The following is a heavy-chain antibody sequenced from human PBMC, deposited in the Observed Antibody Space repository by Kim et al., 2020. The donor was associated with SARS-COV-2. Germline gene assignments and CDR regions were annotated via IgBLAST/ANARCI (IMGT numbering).Heavy chain of an antibody. D-gene: IGHD4-17*01. J-gene: IGHJ4*02. Sequence: YVDSVKGRFTISRDNAKNSQYLQMNGLTADDTAVYYGARDLTVSTRGFDYWGQGTLVTVSS. V-gene: IGHV3-7*03. CDR3: ARDLTVSTRGFDY.